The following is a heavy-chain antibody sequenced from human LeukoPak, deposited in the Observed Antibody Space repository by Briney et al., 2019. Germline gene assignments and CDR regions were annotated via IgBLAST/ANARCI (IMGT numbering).Heavy chain of an antibody. Sequence: PGGSLRLSCAASGFTVSNNYMSWVRQAPGKGLEWVSLIDSGGSTDYADSVKGRFTISRDSSKNTLYLQMNSLRAEDTAVYYCARGKRAHGDPEYYFDYWGQGTLVTVSS. CDR1: GFTVSNNY. D-gene: IGHD4-17*01. CDR3: ARGKRAHGDPEYYFDY. V-gene: IGHV3-66*02. J-gene: IGHJ4*02. CDR2: IDSGGST.